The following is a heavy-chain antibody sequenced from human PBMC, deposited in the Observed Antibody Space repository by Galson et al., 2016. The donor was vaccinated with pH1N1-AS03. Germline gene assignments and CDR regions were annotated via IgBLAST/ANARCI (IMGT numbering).Heavy chain of an antibody. CDR2: INPLDSYN. Sequence: QSGAEVKKPGESLRISCQGSGHSFDRYWITWVRQMPGKGLEWMGRINPLDSYNDYNPSFQGHVSFSVDKSIHTAYLQWSSLEASDTGLYSCARQGTTVTANQFWLDTWGQGTLFTGSS. CDR3: ARQGTTVTANQFWLDT. D-gene: IGHD1-14*01. V-gene: IGHV5-10-1*01. J-gene: IGHJ5*02. CDR1: GHSFDRYW.